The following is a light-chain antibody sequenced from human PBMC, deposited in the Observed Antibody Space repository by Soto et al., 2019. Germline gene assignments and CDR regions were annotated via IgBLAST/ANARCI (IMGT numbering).Light chain of an antibody. CDR1: QSVSSSY. CDR3: QQYGSLSWT. CDR2: GAS. V-gene: IGKV3-20*01. J-gene: IGKJ1*01. Sequence: EVVLTQSRGTLSLSPGERAILSCSASQSVSSSYLAWYQQKPGQAPRILIFGASGRATGIPDRFSGSGSGTDFTLTISRLEPEDFAVYYCQQYGSLSWTFGQGTNVDIK.